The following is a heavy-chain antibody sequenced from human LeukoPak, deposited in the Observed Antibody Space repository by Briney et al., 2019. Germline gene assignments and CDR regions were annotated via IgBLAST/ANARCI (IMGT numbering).Heavy chain of an antibody. Sequence: SETLSLTCTVSGGSISSSSYYWGWIRQPPGKGLEWIGSIYYSGSTYYNPSLKSRVTISVDTSKNQFSLKLSSVTAADTAVYYCASFLYYYGSGSSIGEFDYWGQGTLVTVSS. D-gene: IGHD3-10*01. CDR3: ASFLYYYGSGSSIGEFDY. J-gene: IGHJ4*02. CDR2: IYYSGST. V-gene: IGHV4-39*07. CDR1: GGSISSSSYY.